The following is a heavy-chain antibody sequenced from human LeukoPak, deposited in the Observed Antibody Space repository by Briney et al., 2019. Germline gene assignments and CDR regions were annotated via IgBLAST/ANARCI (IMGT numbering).Heavy chain of an antibody. Sequence: GGSLRLSCAASGFTFSSYAMSWVRRAPGKGLEWVSAISGSGGSTYYADSVKGRFTISRDNSKNTLYLQMNSLRAEDTAVYYCAKDRDSSGWYPSWFDPWGQGTLVTVSS. CDR2: ISGSGGST. V-gene: IGHV3-23*01. J-gene: IGHJ5*02. CDR1: GFTFSSYA. CDR3: AKDRDSSGWYPSWFDP. D-gene: IGHD6-19*01.